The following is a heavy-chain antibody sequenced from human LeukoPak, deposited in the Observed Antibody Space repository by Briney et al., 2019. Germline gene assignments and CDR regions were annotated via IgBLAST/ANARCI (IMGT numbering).Heavy chain of an antibody. CDR1: GFTFSTYW. CDR2: LSGDGSST. CDR3: ARASTSVPNLLDN. Sequence: GGSLRLSCAASGFTFSTYWMHWDRQAPGKGLLRVSRLSGDGSSTAYADSLKGRFTISRDNAKHTLYLQMNSLRAEDTAVYFCARASTSVPNLLDNWGQGNLVTVSS. J-gene: IGHJ4*02. D-gene: IGHD4-17*01. V-gene: IGHV3-74*03.